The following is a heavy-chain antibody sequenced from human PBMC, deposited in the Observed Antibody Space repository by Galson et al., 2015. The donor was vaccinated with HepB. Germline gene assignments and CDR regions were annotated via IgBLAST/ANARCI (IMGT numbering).Heavy chain of an antibody. V-gene: IGHV1-69*13. CDR3: ARVDTAMALRVGPPDFLGWFDP. D-gene: IGHD5-18*01. Sequence: SVKVSCKASGGTFSSYAISWVRQAPGRGLEWMGGIIPIFGTANYAQKFQGRVTITADESTSTAYMELSSLRSEDTAVYYCARVDTAMALRVGPPDFLGWFDPWGQGTLVTVSS. J-gene: IGHJ5*02. CDR1: GGTFSSYA. CDR2: IIPIFGTA.